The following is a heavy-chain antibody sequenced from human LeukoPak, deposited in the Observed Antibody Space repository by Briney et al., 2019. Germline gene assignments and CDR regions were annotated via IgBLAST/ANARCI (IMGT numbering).Heavy chain of an antibody. Sequence: IPSETLSLTCAVYGGSFSGYYWSWIRQPPGKGLEWIGEINHSGSTNYNPSLKSRVTISVDTSKNQFSLKLSSVTAADTAVYYCARGPLYGSGFTLYNWFDPWGQGTLVTVSS. V-gene: IGHV4-34*01. J-gene: IGHJ5*02. CDR1: GGSFSGYY. D-gene: IGHD6-19*01. CDR2: INHSGST. CDR3: ARGPLYGSGFTLYNWFDP.